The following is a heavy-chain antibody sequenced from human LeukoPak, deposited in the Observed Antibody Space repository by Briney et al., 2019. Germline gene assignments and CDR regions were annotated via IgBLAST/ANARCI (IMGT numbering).Heavy chain of an antibody. D-gene: IGHD3-10*02. Sequence: GESLRLSCAASGFTFTTYWMSWVRQLPGKGLEWVSYISSSGSTIYYADSVKGRSTISRDNAKNSLYLQMNSLRAEDTAVYYCAELGITMIGGVWGKGTTVTISS. V-gene: IGHV3-48*04. CDR3: AELGITMIGGV. J-gene: IGHJ6*04. CDR1: GFTFTTYW. CDR2: ISSSGSTI.